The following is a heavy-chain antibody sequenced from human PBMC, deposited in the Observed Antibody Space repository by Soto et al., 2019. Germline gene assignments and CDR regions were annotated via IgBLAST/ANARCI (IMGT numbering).Heavy chain of an antibody. CDR2: ISTSSSTI. D-gene: IGHD3-22*01. CDR3: ARDRNYYDSSGRKNYYDY. V-gene: IGHV3-48*02. J-gene: IGHJ4*02. CDR1: GFTFSSYS. Sequence: PGGSLRLSCGASGFTFSSYSMNWVRQAPGEGLEWVSYISTSSSTIYYADSVKGRFTISRDNAKNSLYLQMNSLRDEDTAVYFCARDRNYYDSSGRKNYYDYWGQGTLVTVSS.